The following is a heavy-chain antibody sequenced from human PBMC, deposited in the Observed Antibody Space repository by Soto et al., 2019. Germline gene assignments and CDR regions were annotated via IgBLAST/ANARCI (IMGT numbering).Heavy chain of an antibody. V-gene: IGHV4-31*02. CDR2: IFNGGST. D-gene: IGHD1-1*01. Sequence: QVQLQESGPGLVKPSETLSLTCTVSGGSLNTKRWSWIRQHPWKGLEWIGYIFNGGSTSSNPSLNNRVSISVDMSTNQFSLRLSSVTAADTAMYYCTTGDDTSKVDLWGQGTLVTVSS. CDR3: TTGDDTSKVDL. J-gene: IGHJ5*02. CDR1: GGSLNTKR.